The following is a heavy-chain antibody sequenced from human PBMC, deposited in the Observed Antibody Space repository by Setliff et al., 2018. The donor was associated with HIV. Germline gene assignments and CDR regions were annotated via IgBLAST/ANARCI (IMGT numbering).Heavy chain of an antibody. J-gene: IGHJ3*02. CDR1: GYSFTNYW. V-gene: IGHV5-51*01. CDR2: IYPGDSDT. D-gene: IGHD6-13*01. Sequence: GESLTISCEASGYSFTNYWIGWVRQMPGKGLEWMGIIYPGDSDTRYSPSFQGQVTISADKSISTAYLQWSSLKASDTAMYYCARRGIALPPHAFDIWGQGTMVTVSS. CDR3: ARRGIALPPHAFDI.